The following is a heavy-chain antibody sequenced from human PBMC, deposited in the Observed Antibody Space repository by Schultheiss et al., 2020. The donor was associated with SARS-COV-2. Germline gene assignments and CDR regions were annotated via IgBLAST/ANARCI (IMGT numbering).Heavy chain of an antibody. D-gene: IGHD5-18*01. Sequence: SETLSLTCAVSRDSVISATYCWSWIRQPPGKGLEWIGYICHNGGANYNASLKSRVTISLDTATNQFSLRVSSVTAADTAVYYCARVDLETALVGGLDVWGQGSTVTVSS. V-gene: IGHV4-61*01. CDR3: ARVDLETALVGGLDV. J-gene: IGHJ6*02. CDR1: RDSVISATYC. CDR2: ICHNGGA.